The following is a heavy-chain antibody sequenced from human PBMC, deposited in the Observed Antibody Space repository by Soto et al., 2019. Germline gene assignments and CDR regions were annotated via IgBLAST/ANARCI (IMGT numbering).Heavy chain of an antibody. D-gene: IGHD3-22*01. V-gene: IGHV4-39*01. CDR1: GGSISSSSYY. Sequence: SETLSLTCTVSGGSISSSSYYWGWIRQPPGKGLEWIGIIYYSGSTYYNPSLKSRVTISVDTSKNQFSLKLSSVTAADTAVYYCARPSIMIPFDHWGQGTMVTVSS. CDR2: IYYSGST. CDR3: ARPSIMIPFDH. J-gene: IGHJ3*01.